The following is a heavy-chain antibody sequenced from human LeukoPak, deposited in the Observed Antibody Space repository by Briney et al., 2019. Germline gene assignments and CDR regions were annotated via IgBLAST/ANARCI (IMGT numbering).Heavy chain of an antibody. CDR3: ARDGILTGTFDY. Sequence: GGSLRLSCAASGFTFSSYSMNWVRQAPGKGLEWVSSISSSSSYIYYADSVKGRFTISRDNDKNSLYLQMNSLRAEDTAVYCCARDGILTGTFDYWGQGTLVTVSS. V-gene: IGHV3-21*01. CDR2: ISSSSSYI. CDR1: GFTFSSYS. D-gene: IGHD3-9*01. J-gene: IGHJ4*02.